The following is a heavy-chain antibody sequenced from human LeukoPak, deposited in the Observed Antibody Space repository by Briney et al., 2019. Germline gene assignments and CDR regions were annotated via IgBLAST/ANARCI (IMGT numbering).Heavy chain of an antibody. D-gene: IGHD3-22*01. CDR1: GYTLTELS. CDR3: ATDAPYYYDSSGYPLY. V-gene: IGHV1-24*01. J-gene: IGHJ4*02. CDR2: FDPVDGET. Sequence: ASVKVSGKVSGYTLTELSMHWVRQAPGKGLEWMGGFDPVDGETIYAQKFQGRVTMTEDTSTDTAYMELSSLRSEDTAVYYCATDAPYYYDSSGYPLYWGQGTLVTVSS.